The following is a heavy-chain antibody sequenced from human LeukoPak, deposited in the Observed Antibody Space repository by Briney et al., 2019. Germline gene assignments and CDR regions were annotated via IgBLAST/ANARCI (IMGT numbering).Heavy chain of an antibody. D-gene: IGHD2-15*01. CDR3: AKAGAVVVVAAKYFDY. CDR2: ISSSSRYI. Sequence: GGSLRLSCSASGFTFSTYSMNWVRQAPGKGLEWVSSISSSSRYIYYADSVKGRFTISRDNAKNSLYLQMNSLRAEDTAVYYCAKAGAVVVVAAKYFDYWGQGTLVTVSS. J-gene: IGHJ4*02. V-gene: IGHV3-21*04. CDR1: GFTFSTYS.